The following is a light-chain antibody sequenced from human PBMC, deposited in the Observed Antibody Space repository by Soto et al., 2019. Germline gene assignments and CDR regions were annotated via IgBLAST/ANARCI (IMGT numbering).Light chain of an antibody. CDR2: LEGSGSY. CDR1: SGHSGYI. Sequence: QLVLTQSSSASASLGSSVKLTCTLSSGHSGYIIAWHQQQPGKAPRYLMKLEGSGSYNKGSGVPDRFSGSSFRADRYLTISNLQFEDEADYYCETWDSDTRVFGGGTKLTVL. CDR3: ETWDSDTRV. J-gene: IGLJ2*01. V-gene: IGLV4-60*02.